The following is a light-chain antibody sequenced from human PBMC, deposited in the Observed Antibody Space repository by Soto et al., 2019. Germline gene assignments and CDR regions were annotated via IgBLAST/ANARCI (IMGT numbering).Light chain of an antibody. J-gene: IGKJ5*01. CDR1: QSVSSY. Sequence: EIVLTQSPATLSLSPGERATLSCRASQSVSSYLAWYQQKPGQAPRLLIYDASNRATGISARFSGSESGTDFTLPISSLEPEDFAVYYCQQRSNWPPITFGQGKRLEIK. CDR2: DAS. CDR3: QQRSNWPPIT. V-gene: IGKV3-11*01.